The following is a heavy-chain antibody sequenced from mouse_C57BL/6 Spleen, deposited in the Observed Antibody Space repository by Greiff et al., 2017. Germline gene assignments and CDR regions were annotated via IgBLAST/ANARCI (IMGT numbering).Heavy chain of an antibody. D-gene: IGHD1-1*01. V-gene: IGHV1-18*01. CDR2: INRNSGGT. J-gene: IGHJ4*01. CDR3: ARSGTVVAVAVGD. CDR1: GYTFTDYN. Sequence: EVQLQQSGPELVKPGASVKIPCKASGYTFTDYNMDWVKQGPGKGLEWIGDINRNSGGTIYTHTLKGKATFTIDNSSSTAYMELRSLTSEDTAVYYCARSGTVVAVAVGDWGQGTSVTVAS.